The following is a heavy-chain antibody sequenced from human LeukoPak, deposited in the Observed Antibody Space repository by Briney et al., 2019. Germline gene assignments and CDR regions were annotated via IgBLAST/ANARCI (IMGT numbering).Heavy chain of an antibody. CDR3: ARVGDGLNDGFDI. CDR1: GHTFTGYY. V-gene: IGHV1-2*06. CDR2: INPNTGGT. D-gene: IGHD5-24*01. J-gene: IGHJ3*02. Sequence: ASVKVSXKASGHTFTGYYMNWVRQAPGQGLEWMGRINPNTGGTNYAQNFQGSVTMTRDTSITTVYMELSRLRSDDTAVYYCARVGDGLNDGFDIWGQGTMVTVSS.